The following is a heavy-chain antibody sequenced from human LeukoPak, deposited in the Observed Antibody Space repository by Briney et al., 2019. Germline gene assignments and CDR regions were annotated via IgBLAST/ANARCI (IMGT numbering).Heavy chain of an antibody. CDR1: GFTFSNSV. CDR3: ARGVSGWPYYLDY. CDR2: INDSGGSA. D-gene: IGHD6-19*01. Sequence: GGSLRLSCAASGFTFSNSVMSWVRQAPGKGLEWVSSINDSGGSAYYADSVKGRFTISRDNSKNTLYLQMNSLRAEDTAVYYYARGVSGWPYYLDYWGQGALVTVSS. J-gene: IGHJ4*02. V-gene: IGHV3-23*01.